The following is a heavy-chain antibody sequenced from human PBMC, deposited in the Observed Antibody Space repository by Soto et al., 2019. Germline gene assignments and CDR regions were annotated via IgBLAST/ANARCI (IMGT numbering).Heavy chain of an antibody. CDR2: IKGDVSSM. V-gene: IGHV3-74*01. D-gene: IGHD3-10*01. J-gene: IGHJ3*01. CDR1: GFTFSNYW. Sequence: EVQLVESGGGLVQAGASLRLSCGASGFTFSNYWMHWVRQVPGKGLVWVSRIKGDVSSMNYADSVKGRFTISRDNAKNTVFLQIDSLGAEDTAVYYCARGIPGHYGFDVWGQGTMVTVSS. CDR3: ARGIPGHYGFDV.